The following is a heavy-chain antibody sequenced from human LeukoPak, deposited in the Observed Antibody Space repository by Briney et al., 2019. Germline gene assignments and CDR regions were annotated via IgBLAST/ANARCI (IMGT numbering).Heavy chain of an antibody. J-gene: IGHJ4*02. Sequence: SETLSLTCTVSGGSISSYYWSWIRQPPGKGLEWIGEINHSGSTNYNPSLKSRVTISVDTSKNQFSLKLSSVTAADTAVYYCARAAVGATGYFDYWGQGTLVTVSS. CDR1: GGSISSYY. V-gene: IGHV4-34*01. CDR3: ARAAVGATGYFDY. D-gene: IGHD1-26*01. CDR2: INHSGST.